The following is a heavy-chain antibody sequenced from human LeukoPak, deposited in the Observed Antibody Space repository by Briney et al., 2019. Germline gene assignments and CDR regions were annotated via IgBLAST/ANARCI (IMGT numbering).Heavy chain of an antibody. CDR2: IYYSGST. D-gene: IGHD1-7*01. V-gene: IGHV4-39*07. CDR3: ARDNWNYAENWFDP. Sequence: SETLSLTCTVSGGSISSSSYYWGWIRQPPGKGLEWIGSIYYSGSTYYNPSLKSRVTISVDTSKNQFSLKLSSVTAADTAVYYCARDNWNYAENWFDPWGQGTLVTVSS. J-gene: IGHJ5*02. CDR1: GGSISSSSYY.